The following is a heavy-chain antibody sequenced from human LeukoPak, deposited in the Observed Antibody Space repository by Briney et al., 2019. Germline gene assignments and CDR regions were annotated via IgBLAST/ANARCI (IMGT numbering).Heavy chain of an antibody. Sequence: SETLSLTCTVSGYSISSGYYWGWIRQPPGKGLEWIGSIYHSGSTTYNPSLKSRVTISVDKSKNQFSLKLSSVTAADTAVYYCARGANTATFWYFDLWGRGTLVTVSS. D-gene: IGHD5-18*01. CDR2: IYHSGST. V-gene: IGHV4-38-2*02. CDR1: GYSISSGYY. CDR3: ARGANTATFWYFDL. J-gene: IGHJ2*01.